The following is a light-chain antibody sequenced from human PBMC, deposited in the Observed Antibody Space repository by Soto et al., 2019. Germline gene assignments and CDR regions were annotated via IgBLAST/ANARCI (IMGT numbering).Light chain of an antibody. J-gene: IGLJ2*01. V-gene: IGLV2-23*01. Sequence: QSALTQPASVSGSPGQSITISCTGTSSDVGSYNLVSWYQQHPGKAPKLIIYEGTKRPSGFSNRFSGSKSGNTASLTISGLQAEDEADYYCCSYAGSTTPVVFGGGTKLTVL. CDR2: EGT. CDR3: CSYAGSTTPVV. CDR1: SSDVGSYNL.